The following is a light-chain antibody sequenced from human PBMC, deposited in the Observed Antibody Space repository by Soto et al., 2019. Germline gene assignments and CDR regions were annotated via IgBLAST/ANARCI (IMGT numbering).Light chain of an antibody. CDR1: QSISNW. CDR2: DAS. J-gene: IGKJ1*01. V-gene: IGKV1-5*01. Sequence: DIKMTQSPSTLSASVGARVSITCRASQSISNWLAWYQQKPGKAPKLLIYDASSLESGVPSRFSGSRSGTEFTLTISSLQPADFATYYCQQYNSFSRTFGQGTKVDI. CDR3: QQYNSFSRT.